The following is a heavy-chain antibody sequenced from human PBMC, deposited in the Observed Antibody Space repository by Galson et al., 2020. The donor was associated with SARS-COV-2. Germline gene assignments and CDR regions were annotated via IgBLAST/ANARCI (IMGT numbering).Heavy chain of an antibody. CDR3: ARDLAYDFWSGYSH. CDR2: IKQDGSEK. CDR1: GFTFSRYW. V-gene: IGHV3-7*01. D-gene: IGHD3-3*01. Sequence: GESLKISFAASGFTFSRYWMSWVRQAPGKGLEWVANIKQDGSEKYYMDSVKGRFTISRDNAKNSLYLQMNSLRAEDTAVYYCARDLAYDFWSGYSHWGQGTLVTVSS. J-gene: IGHJ4*02.